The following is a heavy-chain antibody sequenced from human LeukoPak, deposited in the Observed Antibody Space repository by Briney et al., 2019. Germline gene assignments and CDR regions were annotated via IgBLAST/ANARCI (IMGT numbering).Heavy chain of an antibody. Sequence: SETLSLTCTVSGGSISSSSYYWGWIRQPPGKGLEWIGSIYYSGSTYYNPSLKSRVTISVDTSKNQFSLKLSSVTAADTAVYYCARPGYYDSSGYFDYWGQGTLVTVSS. CDR3: ARPGYYDSSGYFDY. CDR2: IYYSGST. J-gene: IGHJ4*02. D-gene: IGHD3-22*01. V-gene: IGHV4-39*01. CDR1: GGSISSSSYY.